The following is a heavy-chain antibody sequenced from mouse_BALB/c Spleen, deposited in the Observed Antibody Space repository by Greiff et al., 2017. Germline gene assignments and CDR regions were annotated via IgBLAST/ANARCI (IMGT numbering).Heavy chain of an antibody. CDR3: ARSGSSPYYAMDY. CDR2: INPSNGGT. D-gene: IGHD1-1*01. V-gene: IGHV1S81*02. J-gene: IGHJ4*01. Sequence: VQLQQSGAELVKPWASVKLSCKASGYTFTSYYMYWVKQRPGQGLEWIGEINPSNGGTNFNEKFKSKATLTVDKSSSTAYMQLSSLTSEDSAVYYCARSGSSPYYAMDYWGQGTSVTVSS. CDR1: GYTFTSYY.